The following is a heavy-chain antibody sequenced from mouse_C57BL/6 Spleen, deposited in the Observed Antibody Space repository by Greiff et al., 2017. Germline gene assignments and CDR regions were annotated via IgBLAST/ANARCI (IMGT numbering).Heavy chain of an antibody. Sequence: QVQLQQSGAELVMPGASVKLSCKASGYTFTSYWMHWVKQRPGQGLEWIGEIDPSDSYTNYNQKFKGKSTLTVDKSSSTAYMQLSSLTSEDSAVYYCARGYGSSYIYWYFDVWGTGTTVTVSS. D-gene: IGHD1-1*01. V-gene: IGHV1-69*01. CDR3: ARGYGSSYIYWYFDV. J-gene: IGHJ1*03. CDR2: IDPSDSYT. CDR1: GYTFTSYW.